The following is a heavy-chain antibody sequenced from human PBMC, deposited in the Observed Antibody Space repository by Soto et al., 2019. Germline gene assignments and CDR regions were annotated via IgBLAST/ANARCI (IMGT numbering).Heavy chain of an antibody. CDR1: GYTFTGYY. J-gene: IGHJ6*02. V-gene: IGHV1-2*04. Sequence: ASVKVSCKASGYTFTGYYMHWVRQAPGQGLEWMGWINPNSGGTNYAQKFQGWVTMTRDTSISTAYMELSRLRSDDTAVYYCARDLSSKAATTPSGMDVWGQGTTVTVYS. CDR2: INPNSGGT. CDR3: ARDLSSKAATTPSGMDV. D-gene: IGHD2-15*01.